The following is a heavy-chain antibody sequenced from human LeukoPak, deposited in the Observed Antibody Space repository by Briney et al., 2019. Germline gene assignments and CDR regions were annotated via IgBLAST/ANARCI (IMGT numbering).Heavy chain of an antibody. V-gene: IGHV1-2*02. Sequence: GASVKVSCKASGYTFTGYYMHWVRQAPGQGLEWMGWINPNSGGTNYAQKFQGRVTMTRDTSISTAYMELSRLRSDDTAVYYCARVFRSNIVVVPAAKGNLGYWGQGTLVTVSS. CDR1: GYTFTGYY. CDR2: INPNSGGT. D-gene: IGHD2-2*01. J-gene: IGHJ4*02. CDR3: ARVFRSNIVVVPAAKGNLGY.